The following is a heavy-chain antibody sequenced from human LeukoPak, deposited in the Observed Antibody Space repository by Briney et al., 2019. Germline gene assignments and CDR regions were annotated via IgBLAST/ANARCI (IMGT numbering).Heavy chain of an antibody. CDR2: FYSSEST. V-gene: IGHV4-61*02. CDR1: GDSISSGVHY. J-gene: IGHJ4*02. Sequence: DPSQTLSLTCTVSGDSISSGVHYWSWIRQPAGKGLEWIGSFYSSESTYYNPSLKSRVTISVDTSKNQFSMKLISVTAADTAVYYCEAGYSVNWGQGTLVTVSS. CDR3: EAGYSVN. D-gene: IGHD3-9*01.